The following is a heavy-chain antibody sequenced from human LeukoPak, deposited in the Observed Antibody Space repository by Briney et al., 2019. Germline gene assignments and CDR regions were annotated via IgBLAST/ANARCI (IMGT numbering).Heavy chain of an antibody. CDR1: GGSFSGYY. CDR3: ARVKYDYVWGSYRDIDLTDY. J-gene: IGHJ4*02. V-gene: IGHV4-34*01. D-gene: IGHD3-16*02. Sequence: SETLSLTCAVYGGSFSGYYWSWIRQPPGKGLEWIGEINHSGSTNYNPSLKSRATISVDTSKNQFSLKLSSVTAAETAVYYCARVKYDYVWGSYRDIDLTDYWGQGTLVTVSS. CDR2: INHSGST.